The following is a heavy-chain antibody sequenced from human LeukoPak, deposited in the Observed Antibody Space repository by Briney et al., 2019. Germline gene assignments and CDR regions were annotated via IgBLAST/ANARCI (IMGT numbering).Heavy chain of an antibody. Sequence: SGPTLVKPTRTLTLTCTFSGFSLSTSGVGVGWIRQPPGKALEWLALIYWDGNKPYSPSLKTRLTITKDTSKNLVFLTMTNMDPVDTATYYCAHRRLTPSTTVTTGFDYWGQGILVTVSS. J-gene: IGHJ4*02. CDR3: AHRRLTPSTTVTTGFDY. CDR1: GFSLSTSGVG. V-gene: IGHV2-5*02. CDR2: IYWDGNK. D-gene: IGHD4-17*01.